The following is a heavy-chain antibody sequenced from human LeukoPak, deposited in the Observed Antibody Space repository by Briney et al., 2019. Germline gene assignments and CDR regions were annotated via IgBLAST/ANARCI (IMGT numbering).Heavy chain of an antibody. V-gene: IGHV3-48*03. D-gene: IGHD6-13*01. CDR1: GFTFSRCE. J-gene: IGHJ5*02. CDR3: TTIRGVAAAGTRFDP. CDR2: ISSSNTI. Sequence: PGGSLRLSCAASGFTFSRCEMNWVRQAPGKGLEWVSYISSSNTIHYAESVTGRFTISRDNAKNSLYLQMNSLRAEDTAVYYCTTIRGVAAAGTRFDPWGQGTLVIVSS.